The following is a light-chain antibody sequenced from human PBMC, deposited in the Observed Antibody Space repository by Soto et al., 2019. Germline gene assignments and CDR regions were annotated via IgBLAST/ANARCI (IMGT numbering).Light chain of an antibody. J-gene: IGLJ1*01. CDR3: SSYTSSSTPYV. V-gene: IGLV2-14*03. CDR1: SSDISGYNF. CDR2: DVS. Sequence: QSVLTQPASVSGSPGQSITISCTGTSSDISGYNFVSWYQHHPGKAPKLMIYDVSNRPSGVSNRFSGSKSGNTASLTISGLQPEDEADYYCSSYTSSSTPYVFGTGTKLTVL.